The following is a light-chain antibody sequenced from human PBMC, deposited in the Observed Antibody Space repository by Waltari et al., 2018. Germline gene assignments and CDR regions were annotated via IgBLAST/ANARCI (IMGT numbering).Light chain of an antibody. Sequence: DIVMTQSPDSLAVSLGERATINCKSSQSVLYSSNNKNYLAWYQQKPGQPPKLLIYWASTRESVVPDRFSGSGSGTDFTLTISSLQAEDVAVYYCQQYYSTPRTFCQGTKVESK. CDR1: QSVLYSSNNKNY. J-gene: IGKJ1*01. V-gene: IGKV4-1*01. CDR3: QQYYSTPRT. CDR2: WAS.